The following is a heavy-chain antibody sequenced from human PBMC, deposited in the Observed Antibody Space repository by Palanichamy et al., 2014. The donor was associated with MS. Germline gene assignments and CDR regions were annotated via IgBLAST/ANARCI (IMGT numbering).Heavy chain of an antibody. CDR2: ISYDGSNK. CDR1: GFTFSSYA. J-gene: IGHJ6*02. CDR3: ARDPYGSGGYYYYYGMDV. Sequence: QVQLVEVWGRCGSSLGRSLRLSCAASGFTFSSYAMHWVRQASRARGLEWVAVISYDGSNKYYADSVKGRFTISRDNSKNTLYLQMNSLRAEDTAVYYCARDPYGSGGYYYYYGMDVWGQGTTVTVSS. D-gene: IGHD3-10*01. V-gene: IGHV3-30-3*01.